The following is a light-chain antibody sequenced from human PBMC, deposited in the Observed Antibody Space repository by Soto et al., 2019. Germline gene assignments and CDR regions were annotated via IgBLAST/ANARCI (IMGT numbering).Light chain of an antibody. CDR1: QSVSSN. CDR2: GAS. J-gene: IGKJ1*01. V-gene: IGKV3-15*01. Sequence: EIVMTQSPATLFVSQGERATLSCRASQSVSSNLAWYQQKPGQAPRLLIYGASTRATGIPARFSGSGSGTEFTLTISSLQSEDFAVYYCQQYNNWPPEGTFGQGTKVDIK. CDR3: QQYNNWPPEGT.